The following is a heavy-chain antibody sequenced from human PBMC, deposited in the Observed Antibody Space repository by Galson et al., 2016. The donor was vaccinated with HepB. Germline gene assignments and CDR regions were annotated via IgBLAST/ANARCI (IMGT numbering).Heavy chain of an antibody. V-gene: IGHV3-7*01. Sequence: SLRLSCAASGFTFNAHWMNWVRQAPGKGLEWVANIRGDGIVSYYAESVRGRFTISRDNAKNSLYLQMNGLSVDETAVYYCSRKMTGSYFDWGQGTLVTVSS. CDR3: SRKMTGSYFD. CDR1: GFTFNAHW. D-gene: IGHD3-10*01. CDR2: IRGDGIVS. J-gene: IGHJ1*01.